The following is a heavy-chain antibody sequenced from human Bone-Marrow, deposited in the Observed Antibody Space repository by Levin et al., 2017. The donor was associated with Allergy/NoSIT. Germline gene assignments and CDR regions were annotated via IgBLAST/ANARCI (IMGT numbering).Heavy chain of an antibody. Sequence: GESLKISCKASGYTFSNFGISWVRQAPGQGLEWMGWMTAYNGDTNYAQKVQGRVTMTTDTSTSTAYMELRSLRSDDTAVYFCARVDFGSGIEGYWGQGTLVTVSS. CDR1: GYTFSNFG. CDR2: MTAYNGDT. V-gene: IGHV1-18*01. D-gene: IGHD3-10*01. J-gene: IGHJ4*02. CDR3: ARVDFGSGIEGY.